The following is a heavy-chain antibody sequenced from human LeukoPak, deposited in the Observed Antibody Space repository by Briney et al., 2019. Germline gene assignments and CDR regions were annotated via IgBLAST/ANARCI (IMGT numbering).Heavy chain of an antibody. D-gene: IGHD3-10*01. Sequence: ASVKVSCKVSGYTFTGYYMHWVRQAPGQGLEWMGRINPNSGGTNYAQKFQGRVTMTRDTSISTAYMELSRLRSDDTAVYYCARDRDVLLWFGDTYYFDYWGQGTLVTVSS. V-gene: IGHV1-2*06. CDR1: GYTFTGYY. CDR3: ARDRDVLLWFGDTYYFDY. J-gene: IGHJ4*02. CDR2: INPNSGGT.